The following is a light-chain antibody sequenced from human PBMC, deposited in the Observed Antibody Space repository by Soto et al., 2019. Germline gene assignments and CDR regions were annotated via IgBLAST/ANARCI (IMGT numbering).Light chain of an antibody. Sequence: QSVLTQPPSASGSLGQSVTISCTGTSSDVGAYNYVSWYQQHPGEAPKLMIYEVTRRPSGVPDRSSGSKSGNTASLNVSGLQAEDEADYYCCSYADNTDYVFGTGTKVTVL. V-gene: IGLV2-8*01. CDR3: CSYADNTDYV. J-gene: IGLJ1*01. CDR1: SSDVGAYNY. CDR2: EVT.